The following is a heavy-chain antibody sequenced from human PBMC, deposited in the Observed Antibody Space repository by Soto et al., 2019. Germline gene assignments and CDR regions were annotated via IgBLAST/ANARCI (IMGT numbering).Heavy chain of an antibody. D-gene: IGHD5-12*01. Sequence: SETLSLTCAVYGGSFSGYYWSWIRQPPGKGLEWIGEINHSGSTNYNPSLKSRVTISLDTSKNQFSLKLSSVTAADTAVYYCARSRYSGYDLSPFDYWGHGALVTVSS. CDR3: ARSRYSGYDLSPFDY. V-gene: IGHV4-34*01. CDR2: INHSGST. CDR1: GGSFSGYY. J-gene: IGHJ4*01.